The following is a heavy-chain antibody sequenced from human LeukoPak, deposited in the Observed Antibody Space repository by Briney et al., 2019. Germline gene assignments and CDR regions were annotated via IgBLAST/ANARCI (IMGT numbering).Heavy chain of an antibody. D-gene: IGHD3-22*01. CDR2: IIPIFGTA. J-gene: IGHJ4*02. V-gene: IGHV1-69*01. CDR3: AREGGYYYDSSGSD. Sequence: SVKVSCKASGGTFSSYAISWVRQAPGQGLEWMGGIIPIFGTANYAQKFQGRVTITADESTSTAYMELSSLRSEDTAVYYCAREGGYYYDSSGSDWGQGTLVTVSS. CDR1: GGTFSSYA.